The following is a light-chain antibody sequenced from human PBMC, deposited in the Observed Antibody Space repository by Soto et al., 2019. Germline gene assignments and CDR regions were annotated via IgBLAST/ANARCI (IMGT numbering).Light chain of an antibody. J-gene: IGKJ4*01. CDR2: DAS. CDR3: QQFDNLPLT. Sequence: DIQMTQSPSSLSASVGDRVTITCQASQDITNYLNWYQQKPGKAPKILIYDASVLEAGVPSRFSGGGCGTHFTLPITSLQAEDVATYYCQQFDNLPLTFGGGTNLEIK. V-gene: IGKV1-33*01. CDR1: QDITNY.